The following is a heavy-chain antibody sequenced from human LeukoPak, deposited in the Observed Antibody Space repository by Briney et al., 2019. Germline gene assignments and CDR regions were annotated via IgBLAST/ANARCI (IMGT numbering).Heavy chain of an antibody. V-gene: IGHV4-59*01. CDR1: GGSFSGYY. CDR2: IYYSGST. J-gene: IGHJ4*02. Sequence: SETLSLTCAVYGGSFSGYYWSWIRQPPGKGLEWIGYIYYSGSTNYNPSLKSRVTISVDTSKNQFSLKLSSVPAADTAVYYCARGVRNYYDSSGYRRVTPDYFDYWGQGTLVTVSS. D-gene: IGHD3-22*01. CDR3: ARGVRNYYDSSGYRRVTPDYFDY.